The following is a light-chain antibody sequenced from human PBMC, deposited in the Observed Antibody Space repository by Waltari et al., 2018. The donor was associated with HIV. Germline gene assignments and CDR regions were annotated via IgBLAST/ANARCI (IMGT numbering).Light chain of an antibody. J-gene: IGKJ4*01. CDR1: QSVLYKSNKKNY. V-gene: IGKV4-1*01. Sequence: DIVMTQSPDSLAVSLGERATINCKSSQSVLYKSNKKNYFAWYQQKPGQPPKLLIYWASTRESGVPDRFSGSGSGTDFTLTISSLQAEDVAVYYCQQYYDTPLTFGGGTKVEIK. CDR2: WAS. CDR3: QQYYDTPLT.